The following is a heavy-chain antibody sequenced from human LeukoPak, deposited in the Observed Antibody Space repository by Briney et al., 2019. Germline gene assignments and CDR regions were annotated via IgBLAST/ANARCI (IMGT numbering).Heavy chain of an antibody. D-gene: IGHD6-19*01. J-gene: IGHJ4*02. CDR2: IYTSGST. V-gene: IGHV4-4*07. Sequence: SETLSLTSTVSGGSISSYYWSWIRQPAGKGLEWIGRIYTSGSTNYNPSLKSRVTMSVDTSKNQFSLKLSSVTAADTAVYYCARDGNSGWYFYYFDYWGQGTLVTVSS. CDR1: GGSISSYY. CDR3: ARDGNSGWYFYYFDY.